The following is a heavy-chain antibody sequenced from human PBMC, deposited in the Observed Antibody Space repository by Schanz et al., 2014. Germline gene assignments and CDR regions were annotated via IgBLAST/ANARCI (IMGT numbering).Heavy chain of an antibody. D-gene: IGHD3-16*01. CDR3: TKGRTFGR. CDR2: MNSKTGNT. J-gene: IGHJ4*02. CDR1: GYTFTSYD. Sequence: QVQLVQSGVEVKRPGASVKVSCKASGYTFTSYDINWVRQATGQGLEWMGWMNSKTGNTGYAQRFQGRVTMTRNTSITTADLELSSLRSGDTAVYYCTKGRTFGRWGQGTLVTVSS. V-gene: IGHV1-8*01.